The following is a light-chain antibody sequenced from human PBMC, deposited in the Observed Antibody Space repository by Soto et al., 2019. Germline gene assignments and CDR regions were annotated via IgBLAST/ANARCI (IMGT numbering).Light chain of an antibody. J-gene: IGKJ2*02. CDR3: QQYGGSFPWT. CDR2: GAS. Sequence: EIVLTQSPGTLSLSPGERATLSCRASQSFSSGYLAWYQQKPGQAPRLLIYGASSRATGIPDRFSGSGSGTDFTLTISRLEPEDFGVYYCQQYGGSFPWTFGQGTKVEI. V-gene: IGKV3-20*01. CDR1: QSFSSGY.